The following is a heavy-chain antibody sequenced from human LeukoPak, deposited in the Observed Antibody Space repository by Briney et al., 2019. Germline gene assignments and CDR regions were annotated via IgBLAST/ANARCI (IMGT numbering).Heavy chain of an antibody. CDR1: GFTFSSYD. J-gene: IGHJ4*02. CDR2: ISPSGDIT. CDR3: AKDDAWLRFGE. V-gene: IGHV3-23*01. Sequence: PGGSLRLSCAASGFTFSSYDMSWVRQAPGKGLEWVSGISPSGDITYYADSVKGRFTISRDNSKNMVYLQVISLTAEDTAVYYCAKDDAWLRFGEWSQGTLVTVSA. D-gene: IGHD3-10*01.